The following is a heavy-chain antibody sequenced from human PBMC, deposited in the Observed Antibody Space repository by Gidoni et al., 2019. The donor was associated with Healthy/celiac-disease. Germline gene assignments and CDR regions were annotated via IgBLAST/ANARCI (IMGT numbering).Heavy chain of an antibody. CDR1: GFSLSTSGVG. J-gene: IGHJ6*02. V-gene: IGHV2-5*01. CDR3: AHSREAAAYYYYYGMDV. D-gene: IGHD6-13*01. Sequence: QITLKESGPTLVKPTQTLPLTCTFSGFSLSTSGVGVGWIRQPPGKALEWLALIYWNDDKRYSPSLKSRLTITKDTSKNQVVLTMTNMDPVDTATYYCAHSREAAAYYYYYGMDVWGQGTTVTVSS. CDR2: IYWNDDK.